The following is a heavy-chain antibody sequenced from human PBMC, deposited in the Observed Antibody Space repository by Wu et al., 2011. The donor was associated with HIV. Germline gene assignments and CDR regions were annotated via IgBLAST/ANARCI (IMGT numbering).Heavy chain of an antibody. CDR3: SIGGYNYGWGPKPVDF. D-gene: IGHD5-18*01. Sequence: SGGDFTTYSFTWVRQAPGQGLEWMGGLIPFSGTANYAQRFQGRVTITSDESTTTVTMEVSSLRSEDTAVYYCSIGGYNYGWGPKPVDFWGQGTLVTVSS. V-gene: IGHV1-69*05. CDR2: LIPFSGTA. CDR1: GGDFTTYS. J-gene: IGHJ4*02.